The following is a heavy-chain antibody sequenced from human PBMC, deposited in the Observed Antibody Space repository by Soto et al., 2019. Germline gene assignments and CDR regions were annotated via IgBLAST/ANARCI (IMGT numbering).Heavy chain of an antibody. CDR3: AKGIWFDP. Sequence: GRSLRLSCAASGFTFSSYGMHWVRQAPGKGLEWVAVISYDGSNKYYADSVKGRFTISRDNSKNTLYLQMNSLRAEDTAVYYCAKGIWFDPWGQGTLVTVSS. CDR1: GFTFSSYG. V-gene: IGHV3-30*18. J-gene: IGHJ5*02. CDR2: ISYDGSNK.